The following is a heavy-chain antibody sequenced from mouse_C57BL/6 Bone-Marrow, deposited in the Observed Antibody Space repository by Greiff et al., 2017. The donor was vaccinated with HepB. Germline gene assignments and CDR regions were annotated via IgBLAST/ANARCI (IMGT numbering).Heavy chain of an antibody. CDR1: GFTFSNYW. Sequence: EVQRVESGGGLVQPGGSMKLSCVASGFTFSNYWMNWVRQSPEKGLEWVAQIRLKSDNYATHYAESVKGRFTISRDDSKSSVYLQMNNLRAEDTGIYYCTGDITTVVAEYYFDYWGQGTTLTVSS. CDR3: TGDITTVVAEYYFDY. V-gene: IGHV6-3*01. D-gene: IGHD1-1*01. J-gene: IGHJ2*01. CDR2: IRLKSDNYAT.